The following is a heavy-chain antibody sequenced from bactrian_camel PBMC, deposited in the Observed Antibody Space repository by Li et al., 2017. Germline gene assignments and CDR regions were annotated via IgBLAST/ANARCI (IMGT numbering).Heavy chain of an antibody. D-gene: IGHD1*01. CDR2: IYTGTDRT. Sequence: VESGGGSVQAGGSVTLSCVASGFTESGNYVAWIRQAPGKGREGVASIYTGTDRTYYADSVKGRFTVSRDNANNTVNLMMNSLKPEDTAMYYCAADACAAVHGRMNTRGAGSTPKVTDFGYWGQGTQVTVPS. V-gene: IGHV3S28*01. CDR1: GFTESGNY. CDR3: AADACAAVHGRMNTRGAGSTPKVTDFGY. J-gene: IGHJ6*01.